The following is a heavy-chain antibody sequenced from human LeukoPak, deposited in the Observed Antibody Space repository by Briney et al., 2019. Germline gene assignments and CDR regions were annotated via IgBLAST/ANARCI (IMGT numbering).Heavy chain of an antibody. CDR3: ARDAHREKFGGGYYYMDV. CDR1: TGSIGSICTY. CDR2: IYFSGST. Sequence: SPACPVSTGSIGSICTYCGWLRQPPGKGLEWSGSIYFSGSTYYNSSLKSRVSISVDTPKKQFSLKLSSVTAADTAVYYCARDAHREKFGGGYYYMDVWGKGTTVTVSS. V-gene: IGHV4-39*07. D-gene: IGHD3-10*01. J-gene: IGHJ6*03.